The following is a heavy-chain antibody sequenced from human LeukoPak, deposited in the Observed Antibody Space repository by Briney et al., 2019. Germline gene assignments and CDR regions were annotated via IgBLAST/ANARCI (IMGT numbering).Heavy chain of an antibody. Sequence: ASVKVSCKVSGYNFTELSMHWVRQAPGKGLEWMGGFDPEDGETIYAQKFQGRVTITTDESTSTAYMELSSLRSEDTAVYYCAKDPYSNYPNWFDPWGQGTLVTVSS. CDR1: GYNFTELS. CDR3: AKDPYSNYPNWFDP. V-gene: IGHV1-24*01. J-gene: IGHJ5*02. D-gene: IGHD4-11*01. CDR2: FDPEDGET.